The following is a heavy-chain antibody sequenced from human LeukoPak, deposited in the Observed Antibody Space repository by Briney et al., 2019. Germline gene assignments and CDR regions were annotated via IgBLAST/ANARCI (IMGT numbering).Heavy chain of an antibody. J-gene: IGHJ4*02. Sequence: ASVKVSCKASGYTFTSYYMHWVRQAPGQGLEWMGIINPSGGSTSYAQKFQGRVTMTRDMSTSTVYMELSSLRAEDTAVYYCGRYDPSAIDYWGQGTLVTVSS. CDR3: GRYDPSAIDY. CDR1: GYTFTSYY. CDR2: INPSGGST. V-gene: IGHV1-46*01. D-gene: IGHD5-18*01.